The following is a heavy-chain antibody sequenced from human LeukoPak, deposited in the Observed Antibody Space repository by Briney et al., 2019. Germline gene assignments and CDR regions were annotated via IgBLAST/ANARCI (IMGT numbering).Heavy chain of an antibody. Sequence: GRSLRLSCAGSGFIFNNYAMHWVRQPPGKGLEWVSGISWNSGSIDYADSVKGRFTISRDNAKNSLYLQMNSLRAEDTAVYYCARVKTWYFDLWGRGTLVTVSS. CDR3: ARVKTWYFDL. V-gene: IGHV3-9*01. CDR1: GFIFNNYA. J-gene: IGHJ2*01. CDR2: ISWNSGSI.